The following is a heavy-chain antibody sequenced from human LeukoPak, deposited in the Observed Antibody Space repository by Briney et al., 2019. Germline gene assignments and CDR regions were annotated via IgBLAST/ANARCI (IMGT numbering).Heavy chain of an antibody. Sequence: SETLSLTCAVYGGSFSGYYWSWIRQPPGKGLEWIGEINHSGSTNYNPSLKSRVTISVDTSKNQFSLKLSSVTAADTAVYYCARHGDYFDYSGQGTLVTVSS. CDR1: GGSFSGYY. J-gene: IGHJ4*02. V-gene: IGHV4-34*01. CDR3: ARHGDYFDY. D-gene: IGHD3-16*01. CDR2: INHSGST.